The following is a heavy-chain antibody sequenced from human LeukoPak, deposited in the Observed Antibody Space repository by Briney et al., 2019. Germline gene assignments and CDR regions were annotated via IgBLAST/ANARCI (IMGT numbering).Heavy chain of an antibody. D-gene: IGHD3-22*01. CDR1: GFTVSSDS. CDR3: ARDRRRDSINYYMDV. Sequence: PGGSLRLSCAASGFTVSSDSMTWVRQAPGKGLEWVANIKQDGSEKYYVDSVKGRFTISRDNAENSLYLQMNSLRAEDTAVYYCARDRRRDSINYYMDVWGKGTTVTVSS. CDR2: IKQDGSEK. V-gene: IGHV3-7*01. J-gene: IGHJ6*03.